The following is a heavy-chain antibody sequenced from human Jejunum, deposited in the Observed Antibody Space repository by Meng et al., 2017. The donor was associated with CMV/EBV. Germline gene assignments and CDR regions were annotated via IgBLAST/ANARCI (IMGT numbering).Heavy chain of an antibody. CDR3: ARAEYDFWSGYKYYLDY. CDR1: FSSYW. D-gene: IGHD3-3*01. Sequence: FSSYWRNWVRPAPGKGLGWVANIKPDGSEKYYVDSVKGRFTISRDNAKTSLYLQMDNLRAEDTAVYYCARAEYDFWSGYKYYLDYWGQGTLVTVSS. V-gene: IGHV3-7*01. CDR2: IKPDGSEK. J-gene: IGHJ4*02.